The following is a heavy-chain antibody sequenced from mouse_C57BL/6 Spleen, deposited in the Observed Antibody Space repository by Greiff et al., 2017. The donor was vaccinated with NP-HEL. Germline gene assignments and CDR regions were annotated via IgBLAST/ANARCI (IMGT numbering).Heavy chain of an antibody. CDR1: GYTFTSSG. CDR2: IYPRSGNT. D-gene: IGHD2-3*01. CDR3: ARGGLYDGYYRAMDY. J-gene: IGHJ4*01. Sequence: VPRVESGAELARPGASVKLSCKASGYTFTSSGIRWVKQRTGQGLEWIGEIYPRSGNTYYNEKLKGTATLTADKSSSTAYMELRSLTSEDSAVYFFARGGLYDGYYRAMDYWGQGTSVTVSS. V-gene: IGHV1-81*01.